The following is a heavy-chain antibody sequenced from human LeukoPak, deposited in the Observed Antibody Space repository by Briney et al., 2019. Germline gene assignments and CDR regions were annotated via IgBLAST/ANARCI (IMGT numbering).Heavy chain of an antibody. D-gene: IGHD3-22*01. CDR3: ARTLYYYDSSTYTAFDY. J-gene: IGHJ4*02. CDR1: YGSVSSSSYY. Sequence: SETLSLTCTVSYGSVSSSSYYWGWIRPPPGKGLEWIANIYNDGTSHYNPSLKSRVSISVDTSNNEFSLRLRSVTAADTAIYYCARTLYYYDSSTYTAFDYWGQGSLVAVSS. CDR2: IYNDGTS. V-gene: IGHV4-39*01.